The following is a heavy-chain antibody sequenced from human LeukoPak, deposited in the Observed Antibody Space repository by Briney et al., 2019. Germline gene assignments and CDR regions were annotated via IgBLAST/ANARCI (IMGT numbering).Heavy chain of an antibody. CDR3: SRQQPRRADMDV. V-gene: IGHV1-18*01. CDR2: ISAYNGNT. J-gene: IGHJ6*02. D-gene: IGHD6-13*01. Sequence: ASVKVSCKASGYTFTSYGISWVRQAPGQGLEWMGWISAYNGNTDYAQKLQGRVTMTTDTSTSTAYMELRSLRSDDTAVYYCSRQQPRRADMDVWGQGTTVTVSS. CDR1: GYTFTSYG.